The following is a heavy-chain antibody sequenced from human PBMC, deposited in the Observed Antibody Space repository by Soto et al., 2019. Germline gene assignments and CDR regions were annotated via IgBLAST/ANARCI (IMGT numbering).Heavy chain of an antibody. Sequence: SETLSLTCSVSGGSINRYWWSWIRQPAGKGLEWIGRVYSSGTTDYNPSLNSRATLSVETSKNQFSLKLSSVTAADTAVYYCARDIGSYAYGEGYWGQGSQVTVSS. J-gene: IGHJ4*02. CDR2: VYSSGTT. CDR3: ARDIGSYAYGEGY. V-gene: IGHV4-4*07. D-gene: IGHD3-10*01. CDR1: GGSINRYW.